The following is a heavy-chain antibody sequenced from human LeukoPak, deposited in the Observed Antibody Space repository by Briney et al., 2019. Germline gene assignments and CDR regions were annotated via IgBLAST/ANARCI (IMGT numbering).Heavy chain of an antibody. CDR3: AKIKAVGATPPHSNGTDV. J-gene: IGHJ6*02. D-gene: IGHD1-26*01. Sequence: HSGGSLRLSCAASGFTFDDYAMHWGRPAPGKGLEWVSGISWNSGKIGYADSVKGRFTISRDNAKNTLYLQMNSLRAEDTAVYYCAKIKAVGATPPHSNGTDVWGQGTAVTVSS. CDR2: ISWNSGKI. CDR1: GFTFDDYA. V-gene: IGHV3-9*01.